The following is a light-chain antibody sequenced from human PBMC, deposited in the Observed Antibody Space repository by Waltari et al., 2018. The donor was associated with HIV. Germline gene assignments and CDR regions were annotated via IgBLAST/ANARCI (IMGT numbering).Light chain of an antibody. CDR2: TNY. V-gene: IGLV1-47*01. Sequence: QSVLTQPPSASGTPGQTVTISCFGSSSNIGSHDVFWYQQLPGAAPKLLIHTNYQRPSGVPDRFSGSRSGTSASLAISGLRSEDEADYTCATWDDSRSAVVFGGGTKVNVL. CDR3: ATWDDSRSAVV. J-gene: IGLJ2*01. CDR1: SSNIGSHD.